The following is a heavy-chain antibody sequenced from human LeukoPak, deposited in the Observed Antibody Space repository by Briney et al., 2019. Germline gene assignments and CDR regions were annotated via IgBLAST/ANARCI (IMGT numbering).Heavy chain of an antibody. CDR2: IYSGGST. CDR3: ARGGIVVVPAAPRYGMDV. Sequence: PGGSLRLSCAASGFTVSSNYMSWVRQAPGKGLEWVSVIYSGGSTYYADSVKGRFTISRDNSKNTLYLQMNSLRAEDTAVYYCARGGIVVVPAAPRYGMDVWGQGTTVTVSS. D-gene: IGHD2-2*01. V-gene: IGHV3-66*01. CDR1: GFTVSSNY. J-gene: IGHJ6*02.